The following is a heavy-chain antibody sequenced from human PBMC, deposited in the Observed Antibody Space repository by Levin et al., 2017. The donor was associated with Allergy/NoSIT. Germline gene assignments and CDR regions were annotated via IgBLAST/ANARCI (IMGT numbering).Heavy chain of an antibody. Sequence: GGSLRLSCAASGFTFTTSWMHWVRQAPGKGLVWVARITPDGSGANYAGSLQGRFAISRDNAMNTVYLQINSLTADATAGYFCARVAVATAGIDSWGQGTLVTVSS. J-gene: IGHJ4*02. V-gene: IGHV3-74*01. D-gene: IGHD2-21*02. CDR1: GFTFTTSW. CDR3: ARVAVATAGIDS. CDR2: ITPDGSGA.